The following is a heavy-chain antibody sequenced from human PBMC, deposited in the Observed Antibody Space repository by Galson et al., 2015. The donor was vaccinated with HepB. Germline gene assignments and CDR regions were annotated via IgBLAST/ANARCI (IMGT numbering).Heavy chain of an antibody. Sequence: LRLSYAASGFTFRSYSMNWVRQAPGKGLEWVSSISPNDDYIYYAETLRGRFSISRDNARNSLYLQMNSLRAEDTAVYYCARGGLQKQRNDYFDFWGRGTLVTVSS. J-gene: IGHJ4*02. V-gene: IGHV3-21*01. CDR2: ISPNDDYI. D-gene: IGHD3-10*01. CDR3: ARGGLQKQRNDYFDF. CDR1: GFTFRSYS.